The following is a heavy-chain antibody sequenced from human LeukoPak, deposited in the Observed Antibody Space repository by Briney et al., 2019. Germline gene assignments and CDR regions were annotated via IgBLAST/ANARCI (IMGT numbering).Heavy chain of an antibody. CDR3: ARDYDYGDNWVDY. V-gene: IGHV3-11*01. J-gene: IGHJ4*02. D-gene: IGHD4-17*01. Sequence: GGSLRLSCAASGFTFSDYYMSWIRRAPGKGLEWVSYISSSGSTIYYADSVKGRFTISRDNAKNSLYLQMNSLRAEDTAVYYCARDYDYGDNWVDYWGQGTQVTVSS. CDR2: ISSSGSTI. CDR1: GFTFSDYY.